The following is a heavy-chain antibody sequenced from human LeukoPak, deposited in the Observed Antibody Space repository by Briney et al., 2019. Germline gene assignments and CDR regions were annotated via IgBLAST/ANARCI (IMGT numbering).Heavy chain of an antibody. V-gene: IGHV3-66*01. Sequence: GGSLRLSCAASGFTVSSNYMSWVRQAPGKGLEWVSVIYSGGSTYYADSVKDRFTISRDNSKNTLYLQMNSLRAEDTAVYYCARLDILTGSSFDYWGQGTLVTVSS. CDR3: ARLDILTGSSFDY. CDR2: IYSGGST. J-gene: IGHJ4*02. CDR1: GFTVSSNY. D-gene: IGHD3-9*01.